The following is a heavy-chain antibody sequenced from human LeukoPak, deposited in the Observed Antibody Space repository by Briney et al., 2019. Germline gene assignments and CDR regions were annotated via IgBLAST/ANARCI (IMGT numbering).Heavy chain of an antibody. V-gene: IGHV3-7*03. J-gene: IGHJ4*02. CDR2: IKQDGSEK. CDR1: GFTFSRYW. D-gene: IGHD6-13*01. Sequence: GGSLRLSCVASGFTFSRYWMSWVRQAPGKGLEWVANIKQDGSEKYYVDSVMGRFTISRDNSKNTLYLQMNSLRAEDTAVYYCAKDRSSSWYARDDYWGQGTLVTVSS. CDR3: AKDRSSSWYARDDY.